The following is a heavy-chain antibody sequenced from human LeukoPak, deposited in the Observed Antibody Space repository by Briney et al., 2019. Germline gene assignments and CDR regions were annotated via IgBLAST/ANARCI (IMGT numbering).Heavy chain of an antibody. CDR3: ARDGATSSGYYFGTFVY. J-gene: IGHJ4*02. V-gene: IGHV4-31*03. Sequence: SQTLSLTCTVSGGSISSGGYYWSWIRQHPGKGLEWIGYIYYSGGTYYNPSLKSRVTISVDTSKNQFSLKLSSVTAADTAVYYCARDGATSSGYYFGTFVYWGQGTLVTVSS. CDR2: IYYSGGT. D-gene: IGHD3-3*01. CDR1: GGSISSGGYY.